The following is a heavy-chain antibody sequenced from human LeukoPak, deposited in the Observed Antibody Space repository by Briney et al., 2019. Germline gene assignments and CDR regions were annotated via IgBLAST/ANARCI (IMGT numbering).Heavy chain of an antibody. V-gene: IGHV6-1*01. J-gene: IGHJ4*02. CDR1: GDSVTSNSTT. CDR2: TYYRSKWYN. D-gene: IGHD3-10*01. CDR3: AGGYYGSGSYLRYFDY. Sequence: SQTLSLTCAISGDSVTSNSTTWNWIRQSPSRGLEWLGRTYYRSKWYNDYAVSVKSRITINPDTSKNQFSLQLNSVTPEDTAVYYCAGGYYGSGSYLRYFDYWGQGTLVTVSS.